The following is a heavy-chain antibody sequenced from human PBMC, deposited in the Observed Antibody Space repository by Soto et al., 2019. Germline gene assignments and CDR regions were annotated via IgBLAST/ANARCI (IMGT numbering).Heavy chain of an antibody. V-gene: IGHV1-18*01. Sequence: ASVKVSCKASGYSFTSYGISWVRQAPVQGLEWMGWISAYNGDTNYAQKLQARVTLTRDTSTSTAYMELRSLRSDDTAVYYCVSGATGDYWGQGTLVTVSS. CDR3: VSGATGDY. D-gene: IGHD1-26*01. CDR1: GYSFTSYG. J-gene: IGHJ4*02. CDR2: ISAYNGDT.